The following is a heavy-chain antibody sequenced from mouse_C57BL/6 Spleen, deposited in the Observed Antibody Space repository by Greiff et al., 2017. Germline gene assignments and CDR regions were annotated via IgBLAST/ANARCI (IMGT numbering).Heavy chain of an antibody. J-gene: IGHJ2*01. CDR3: TTYGRRVY. CDR1: GFSFSNYW. D-gene: IGHD1-1*02. V-gene: IGHV6-3*01. CDR2: ISFKSDNYDK. Sequence: EVQLVESGGGLVQPGGSMKLSCVASGFSFSNYWMNWVRQPPEKGLEWVAQISFKSDNYDKYYAESGKGMFTISRADSKGSVYLQMNTLRAKDTGVYSCTTYGRRVYWGQGTTLTVSS.